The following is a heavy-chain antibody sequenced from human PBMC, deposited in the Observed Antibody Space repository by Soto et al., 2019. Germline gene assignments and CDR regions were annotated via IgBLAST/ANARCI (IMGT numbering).Heavy chain of an antibody. V-gene: IGHV4-59*01. CDR3: ARGGYYDCWSGYYPYYYYGMDV. J-gene: IGHJ6*02. Sequence: PSETLSLTCTVSGGSISSYYWSWIRQPPGKGLEWIGYIYYSGSTNYNPSLKSRVTISVDTSKNQFSLKLSSVTAADTAVYYCARGGYYDCWSGYYPYYYYGMDVWGQGTTVTVSS. D-gene: IGHD3-3*01. CDR1: GGSISSYY. CDR2: IYYSGST.